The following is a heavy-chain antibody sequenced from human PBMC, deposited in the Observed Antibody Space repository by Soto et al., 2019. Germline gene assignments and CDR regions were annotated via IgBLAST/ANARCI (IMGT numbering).Heavy chain of an antibody. Sequence: ASVKVSCKASGYTFTSYAMHWVRQAPGQRLEWMGWINAGNGNTKYSQKFQGRVTITRDTSASTAYIELSSLRSEDTAVYYCARGDCSSTSCYLDYWGQGTLVTVSS. V-gene: IGHV1-3*01. CDR2: INAGNGNT. CDR1: GYTFTSYA. CDR3: ARGDCSSTSCYLDY. D-gene: IGHD2-2*01. J-gene: IGHJ4*02.